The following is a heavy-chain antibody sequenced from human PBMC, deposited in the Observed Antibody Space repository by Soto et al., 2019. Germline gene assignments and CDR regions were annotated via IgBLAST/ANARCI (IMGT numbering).Heavy chain of an antibody. CDR3: AKGRCASCYFADY. Sequence: LRLSCAASGFTFSNYAMNWVRQAPGKGLEWVSGISDSGDSTFYADSVKGRFTISRDNSKNTLYLQLSSLRAEDTAIYYCAKGRCASCYFADYWGQGSLVTVSS. CDR2: ISDSGDST. V-gene: IGHV3-23*01. CDR1: GFTFSNYA. J-gene: IGHJ4*02. D-gene: IGHD2-21*01.